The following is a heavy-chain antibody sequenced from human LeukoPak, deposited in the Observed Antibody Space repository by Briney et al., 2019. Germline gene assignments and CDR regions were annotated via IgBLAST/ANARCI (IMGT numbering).Heavy chain of an antibody. CDR2: ISYDGSNK. CDR3: ARGGSEQQLVRSWYFDL. Sequence: GGSLRLSCAASGFTFSSYAMHWVRQAPGKGLEWVAVISYDGSNKYYADSVKGRFTISRDNSKNTLYLQMNSLRAEDTAVYYCARGGSEQQLVRSWYFDLWGRGTLVTVSS. CDR1: GFTFSSYA. D-gene: IGHD6-13*01. J-gene: IGHJ2*01. V-gene: IGHV3-30-3*01.